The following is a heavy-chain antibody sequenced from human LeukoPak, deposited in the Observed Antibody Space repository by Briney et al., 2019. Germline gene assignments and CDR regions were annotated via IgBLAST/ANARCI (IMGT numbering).Heavy chain of an antibody. CDR2: IRFDGSNK. V-gene: IGHV3-30*02. D-gene: IGHD2-2*03. CDR3: ARGDGYCSSASCSGN. CDR1: GFTLNTYG. Sequence: GGSLRLSCAASGFTLNTYGMHWVPQAPGKGLEWVAFIRFDGSNKYYADSVKGRFTISRDNSKNTLYLQMKSLRPEDTAVYYCARGDGYCSSASCSGNWGQGTLVTVSS. J-gene: IGHJ4*02.